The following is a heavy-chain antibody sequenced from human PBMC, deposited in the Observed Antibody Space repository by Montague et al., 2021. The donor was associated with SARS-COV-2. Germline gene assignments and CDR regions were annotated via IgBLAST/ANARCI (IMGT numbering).Heavy chain of an antibody. CDR1: GFTFRSYS. D-gene: IGHD6-19*01. Sequence: SLRLSCAASGFTFRSYSMNWVRQAPGKGLEWVSSISSSSSYIYYSDSXKVRFTISRDNAKNSLYLQMNSLRAEDTAVYYCARDRDSSGWFDYWGQGTLVTVSS. V-gene: IGHV3-21*01. J-gene: IGHJ4*02. CDR3: ARDRDSSGWFDY. CDR2: ISSSSSYI.